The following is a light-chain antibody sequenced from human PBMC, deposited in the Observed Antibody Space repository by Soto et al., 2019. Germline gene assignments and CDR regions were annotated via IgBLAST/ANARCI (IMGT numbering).Light chain of an antibody. Sequence: DIQMTQSPSSVSAFVGDEVAITCRASQSIASWLIWYQQKPGKAPKVLIYAASRLQSGVPSRFSGSESGTTFTLTITNLQPEDFATYYCQQASSFPLTFGGGTKVDIK. J-gene: IGKJ4*01. CDR1: QSIASW. CDR3: QQASSFPLT. CDR2: AAS. V-gene: IGKV1-12*01.